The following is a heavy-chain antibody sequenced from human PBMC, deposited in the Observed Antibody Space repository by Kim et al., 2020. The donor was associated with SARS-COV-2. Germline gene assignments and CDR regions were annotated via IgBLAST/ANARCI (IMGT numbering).Heavy chain of an antibody. J-gene: IGHJ6*02. D-gene: IGHD3-10*01. Sequence: GGSLRLSCAASGFTFSSYGMHWVRQAPGKGLEWVAVISYDGSNKYYADSVKGRFTISRDNSKNTLYLQMNSLRAEDTAVYYCAKETGPWGSGTGSLTRRDYYYGMDVWGQGTTVTVSS. V-gene: IGHV3-30*18. CDR2: ISYDGSNK. CDR3: AKETGPWGSGTGSLTRRDYYYGMDV. CDR1: GFTFSSYG.